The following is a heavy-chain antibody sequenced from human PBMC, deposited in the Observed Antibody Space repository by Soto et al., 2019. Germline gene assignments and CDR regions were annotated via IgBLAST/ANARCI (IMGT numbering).Heavy chain of an antibody. V-gene: IGHV3-11*01. J-gene: IGHJ6*01. Sequence: VGSLRLSCASSVFTFSDYYMSWIRQAPGKGLEWVSYISSSGSTIYYADSVKGRFTISRDNAKNSLYLQMNSLRAEDTAVYYCCSAVYGMDVWGQGTTVTVSS. CDR1: VFTFSDYY. CDR3: CSAVYGMDV. D-gene: IGHD6-6*01. CDR2: ISSSGSTI.